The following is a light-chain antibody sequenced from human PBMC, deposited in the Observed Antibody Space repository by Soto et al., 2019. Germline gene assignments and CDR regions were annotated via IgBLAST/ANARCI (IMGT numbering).Light chain of an antibody. CDR3: QQYGSSPVT. CDR1: QSVSSSY. Sequence: EIVLTQSPGTLSLSPGERATLSCRASQSVSSSYLAWYQQKPGQAPRLLIYGASSRATGIPDMFSGSGSGTNFPLTISRLEPEDFAVYYCQQYGSSPVTFGPGTKVDIK. V-gene: IGKV3-20*01. CDR2: GAS. J-gene: IGKJ3*01.